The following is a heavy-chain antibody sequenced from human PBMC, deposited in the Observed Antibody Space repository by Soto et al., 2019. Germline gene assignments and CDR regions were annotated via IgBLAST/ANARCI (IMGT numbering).Heavy chain of an antibody. J-gene: IGHJ6*02. Sequence: GASLKVSCKASGYTFTSYGISWVRQAPGQGLEWMGWISAYNGNTNYAQKLQGRVTMTTDTSTSTAYMELRSLRSDDTAVYYCARDRGKRGTAMVTDYYYGMDVWGQGTTVTVS. CDR3: ARDRGKRGTAMVTDYYYGMDV. V-gene: IGHV1-18*01. CDR2: ISAYNGNT. CDR1: GYTFTSYG. D-gene: IGHD5-18*01.